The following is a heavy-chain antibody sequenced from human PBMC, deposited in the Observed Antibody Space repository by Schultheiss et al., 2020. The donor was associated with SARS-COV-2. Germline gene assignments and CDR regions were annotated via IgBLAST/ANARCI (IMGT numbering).Heavy chain of an antibody. V-gene: IGHV3-33*01. CDR3: ARDLAAVAGNYYYGMDV. J-gene: IGHJ6*02. CDR2: IWYDGSNK. CDR1: GFTFSSYG. Sequence: GESLKISCAASGFTFSSYGMHWVRQAPGKGLEWVAVIWYDGSNKYYADSVKGRFTISRDNSKNTLYLQMNSLRAEDTAVYYCARDLAAVAGNYYYGMDVWGQGTTVTVSS. D-gene: IGHD6-19*01.